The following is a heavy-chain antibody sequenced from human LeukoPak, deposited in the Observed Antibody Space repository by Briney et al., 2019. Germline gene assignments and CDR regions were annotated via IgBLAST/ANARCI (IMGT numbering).Heavy chain of an antibody. CDR3: ARGDSSSWNAFDI. CDR1: GYTFTGYY. D-gene: IGHD6-13*01. J-gene: IGHJ3*02. CDR2: INPNSGGT. V-gene: IGHV1-2*02. Sequence: ASVKVSCKASGYTFTGYYMHWVRQAPGQGLEWMGWINPNSGGTNYAQKFQGRVTMTRDTSISTAYMELSRLRSDDTAVYYCARGDSSSWNAFDIWGQGTMVTVSS.